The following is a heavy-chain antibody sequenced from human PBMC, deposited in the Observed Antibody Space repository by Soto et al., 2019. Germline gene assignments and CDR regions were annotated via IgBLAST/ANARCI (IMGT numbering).Heavy chain of an antibody. V-gene: IGHV4-34*01. CDR2: INHSGST. J-gene: IGHJ6*03. D-gene: IGHD2-2*01. Sequence: SENLSLTCAVYGGSFSGYYWGWVRQPPGKGLEWIGEINHSGSTNYNPSLKSRVTISVDTSKNQFSLKLSSVTAADTAVYYCARGLGYCSSTSCYGYYYNYMDVWGKGTTVTVSS. CDR3: ARGLGYCSSTSCYGYYYNYMDV. CDR1: GGSFSGYY.